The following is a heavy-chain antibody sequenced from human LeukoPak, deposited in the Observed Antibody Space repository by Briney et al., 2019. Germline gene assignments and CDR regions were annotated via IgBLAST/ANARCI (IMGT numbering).Heavy chain of an antibody. Sequence: ASVKVSCKASGGTFSSYAISWVRQAPGQGLEWMGGIVPIFGTANYAWKFQGRVTITADESTTTAYMELSSLRSEDTAVFYCARGLGYQLQYSPASYYGMDVWGQGTTVTV. CDR1: GGTFSSYA. D-gene: IGHD2-2*02. V-gene: IGHV1-69*13. J-gene: IGHJ6*02. CDR2: IVPIFGTA. CDR3: ARGLGYQLQYSPASYYGMDV.